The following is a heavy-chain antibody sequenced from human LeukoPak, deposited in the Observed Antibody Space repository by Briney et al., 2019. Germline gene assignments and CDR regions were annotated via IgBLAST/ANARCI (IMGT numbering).Heavy chain of an antibody. V-gene: IGHV4-4*02. J-gene: IGHJ4*02. Sequence: SGTRSLTCAVSGGSISSSNWWSWVRQPPGKGLEWIGEIYLSGSTNYNPSLKSRVTISLDKSKNHFSLKLSSVTAADTAVYYCARYHDLNNSGDHFDYWCQGTLVTVSS. CDR2: IYLSGST. D-gene: IGHD6-19*01. CDR1: GGSISSSNW. CDR3: ARYHDLNNSGDHFDY.